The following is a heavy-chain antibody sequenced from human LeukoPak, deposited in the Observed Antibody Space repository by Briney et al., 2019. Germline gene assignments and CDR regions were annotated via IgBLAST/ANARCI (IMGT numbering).Heavy chain of an antibody. V-gene: IGHV4-34*01. D-gene: IGHD3-3*01. Sequence: SETLSLTCAVYGGSFSGYYWSWIRQPPGKGLEWIGEINHSGSTYYNPSLKSRVTISVDTSKNQFSLKLSSVTAADTAVYYCASSTIFGVVANWFDPWGQGTLVTVSS. CDR3: ASSTIFGVVANWFDP. CDR1: GGSFSGYY. J-gene: IGHJ5*02. CDR2: INHSGST.